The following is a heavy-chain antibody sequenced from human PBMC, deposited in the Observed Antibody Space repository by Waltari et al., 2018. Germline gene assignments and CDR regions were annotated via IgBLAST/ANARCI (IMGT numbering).Heavy chain of an antibody. J-gene: IGHJ4*02. CDR3: ARPGRWYGYNYNY. CDR2: INSDGSST. Sequence: EVQLVESGGGLVQPWGSLRLSCGVSGFTFSSIWMHWVRQAPGKGLVWVSRINSDGSSTSYADSVKGRFTISRDNAKNTLYLQMNSLRAEDTAVYYCARPGRWYGYNYNYWGQGTLVTVSS. D-gene: IGHD5-12*01. V-gene: IGHV3-74*01. CDR1: GFTFSSIW.